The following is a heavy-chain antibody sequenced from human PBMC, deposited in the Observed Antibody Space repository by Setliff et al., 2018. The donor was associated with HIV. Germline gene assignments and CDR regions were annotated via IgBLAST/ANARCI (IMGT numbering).Heavy chain of an antibody. V-gene: IGHV4-39*07. CDR3: ARVPTSSWYVRTHRTKEYFHH. Sequence: SETLSLTCTVSGGSIKSSSYYWSWIRQPPGKGLEWIGSIYYSGNTYYNPSLKSRVTILEDTSRNQFSLRLSSVTAADTAIYYCARVPTSSWYVRTHRTKEYFHHWGQGTLVTVSS. CDR2: IYYSGNT. J-gene: IGHJ1*01. D-gene: IGHD6-13*01. CDR1: GGSIKSSSYY.